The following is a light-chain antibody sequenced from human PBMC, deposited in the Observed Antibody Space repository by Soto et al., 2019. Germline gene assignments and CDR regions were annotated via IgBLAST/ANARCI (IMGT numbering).Light chain of an antibody. Sequence: QSVLTQPPSASGSPGQSVTISSTGTSSDVGGYNYVSWYQQHPGKAPKLMIYEVSKRPSGVPDRFSGSKSGNTASLTVSGLQAEDESDYYCSSYAGSHVVFGGGTKLTVL. CDR2: EVS. CDR3: SSYAGSHVV. CDR1: SSDVGGYNY. J-gene: IGLJ2*01. V-gene: IGLV2-8*01.